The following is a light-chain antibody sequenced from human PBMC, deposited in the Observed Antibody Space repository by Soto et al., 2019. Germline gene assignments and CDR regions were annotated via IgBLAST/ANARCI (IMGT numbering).Light chain of an antibody. CDR1: SGHNSYA. J-gene: IGLJ2*01. CDR2: LNSDGTH. CDR3: QTWGTGIQGV. V-gene: IGLV4-69*01. Sequence: QLVLTQSPSASASLGASVKLTCTLSSGHNSYAIAWHQQQPEKGPRYLMKLNSDGTHSKGDGIPDRFSGSSSGAERYLTISSLQSEDAADYYCQTWGTGIQGVFGGGTKLTVL.